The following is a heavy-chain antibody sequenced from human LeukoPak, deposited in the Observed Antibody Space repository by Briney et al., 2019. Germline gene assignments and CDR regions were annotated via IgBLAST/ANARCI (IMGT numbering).Heavy chain of an antibody. CDR1: EYSFPNYC. J-gene: IGHJ4*02. D-gene: IGHD6-13*01. CDR3: AIGRGGQQLGDF. V-gene: IGHV5-51*01. Sequence: GESLKISCKHSEYSFPNYCVGWVRQMPGKGLEWMGIIYPDTRYSPSFQGRVTISADKSINTAYQEWSSLKASDTATYYCAIGRGGQQLGDFWGQGTLVTVSS. CDR2: IYPDT.